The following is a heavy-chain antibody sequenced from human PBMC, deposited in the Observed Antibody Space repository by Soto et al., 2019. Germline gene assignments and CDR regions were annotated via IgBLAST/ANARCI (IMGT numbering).Heavy chain of an antibody. D-gene: IGHD3-3*01. J-gene: IGHJ4*02. CDR1: GYTFRNYG. Sequence: QVQLVQSGAEVKRPGASVKVSCKASGYTFRNYGITWVRQAPGQGLEWMAWISPYNGNTNYAQELQGRGTMTTDTGPSRAYMELRGLTSEDTAMYYCARDLVSGCEFWRAYNGGYVDYWGQGTVVTVSS. V-gene: IGHV1-18*01. CDR2: ISPYNGNT. CDR3: ARDLVSGCEFWRAYNGGYVDY.